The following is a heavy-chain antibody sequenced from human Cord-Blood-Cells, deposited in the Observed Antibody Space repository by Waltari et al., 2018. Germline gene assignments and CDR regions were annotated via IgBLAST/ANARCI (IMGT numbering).Heavy chain of an antibody. CDR2: IWYDGSNK. D-gene: IGHD6-19*01. V-gene: IGHV3-33*01. J-gene: IGHJ4*02. CDR1: GFTFSSYG. CDR3: ARGHSSGWYGVDY. Sequence: QVQLVESGGGVVQPGRSLRLSCAASGFTFSSYGMHWVRQAPGKGLEWVAVIWYDGSNKYYADSVKGRFTISRDNSKNTLYLQMNSLRAEDTAVYYCARGHSSGWYGVDYWGQGTLVTVSS.